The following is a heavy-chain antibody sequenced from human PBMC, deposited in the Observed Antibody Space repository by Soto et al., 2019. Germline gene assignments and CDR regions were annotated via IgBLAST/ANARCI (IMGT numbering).Heavy chain of an antibody. V-gene: IGHV3-23*01. J-gene: IGHJ4*02. CDR2: ISGSGGST. D-gene: IGHD6-19*01. CDR1: GFTFSSYA. CDR3: AQFRTGAVAGRGSGY. Sequence: EVQLLESGGGLVQPGGSLTLSCPTSGFTFSSYAMSWVRQAPGKGLEWVSTISGSGGSTYYTDSVKGRFTISRDNSKNILYLQMNSLRVEDTALYYCAQFRTGAVAGRGSGYWGQGTLVAVSS.